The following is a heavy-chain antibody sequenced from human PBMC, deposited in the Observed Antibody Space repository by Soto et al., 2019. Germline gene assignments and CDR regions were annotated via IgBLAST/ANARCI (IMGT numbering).Heavy chain of an antibody. Sequence: QVQLVESGGGVVQPGRSLRLSCAASGFTFSSYGMHWVRQAPGKGLEWVAVISYDGSNKYYADSVKGRFTISRDNSKNTLYLQMNSLRAEDTAVYYCEKEGNKWLRSPDFDYWGQGTLVTVSS. CDR1: GFTFSSYG. D-gene: IGHD5-12*01. CDR3: EKEGNKWLRSPDFDY. V-gene: IGHV3-30*18. J-gene: IGHJ4*02. CDR2: ISYDGSNK.